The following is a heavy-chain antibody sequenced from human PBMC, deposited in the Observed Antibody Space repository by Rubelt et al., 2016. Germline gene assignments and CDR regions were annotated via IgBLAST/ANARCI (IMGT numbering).Heavy chain of an antibody. CDR1: GGSISSSSYC. CDR3: ARLSSGWYYFDY. CDR2: IYYSGST. V-gene: IGHV4-39*01. J-gene: IGHJ4*02. Sequence: QLQLQESGPGLVKPSETLSLTCTVSGGSISSSSYCWGWIRQPPGKGLEWIGSIYYSGSTYYNPSLKSRATISVDTSKNQFALKLSSVTAADTAVYYCARLSSGWYYFDYWGQGTLVTVSS. D-gene: IGHD6-19*01.